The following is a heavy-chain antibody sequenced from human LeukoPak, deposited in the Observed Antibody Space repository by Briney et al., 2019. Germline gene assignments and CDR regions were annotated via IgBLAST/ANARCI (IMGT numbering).Heavy chain of an antibody. CDR3: ARFSSGWPFDY. V-gene: IGHV4-59*08. CDR1: GGSISSYY. J-gene: IGHJ4*02. D-gene: IGHD6-19*01. CDR2: IYYSGST. Sequence: ASETLSLTCTVSGGSISSYYWSWIRQPPGKGLEWIGYIYYSGSTNYNPSLKSRVTISVDTSKNQFSLKLSSVTAADTAVYYCARFSSGWPFDYWGQGTLVTVSS.